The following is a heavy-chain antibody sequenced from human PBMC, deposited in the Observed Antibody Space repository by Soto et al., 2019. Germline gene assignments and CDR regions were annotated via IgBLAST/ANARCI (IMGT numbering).Heavy chain of an antibody. CDR3: AREMGYYYYYMDV. CDR2: INHSGST. Sequence: SETLSLTCAVYGGSFSGYYWSWIRQPPGKGLEWIGEINHSGSTNYNPSLKSRVTISVDTSKNQFSLKLSSVTAADTAVYYCAREMGYYYYYMDVWAKGTTVTVSS. J-gene: IGHJ6*03. V-gene: IGHV4-34*01. CDR1: GGSFSGYY.